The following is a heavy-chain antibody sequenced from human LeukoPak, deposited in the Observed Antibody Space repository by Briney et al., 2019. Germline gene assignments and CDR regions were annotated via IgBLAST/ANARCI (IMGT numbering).Heavy chain of an antibody. D-gene: IGHD3-22*01. CDR1: GYTFTSYG. Sequence: ASVKVSCKASGYTFTSYGISWVRQAPGQGLEGMGWISAYNGNTNYAQKLQGRVTMTTDTSTSTAYMELRSLRSDDTAVYYCASSGGGYDSSGYQFDYWGQGTLVTVSS. J-gene: IGHJ4*02. CDR2: ISAYNGNT. CDR3: ASSGGGYDSSGYQFDY. V-gene: IGHV1-18*01.